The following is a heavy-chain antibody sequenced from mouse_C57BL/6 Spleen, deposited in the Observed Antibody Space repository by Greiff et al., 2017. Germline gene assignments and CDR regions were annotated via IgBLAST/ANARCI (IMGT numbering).Heavy chain of an antibody. D-gene: IGHD3-2*02. Sequence: EVMLVESGGGLVKPGGSLKLSCAASGFTFSDYGMHWVRQAPEKGLEWVAYISSGSSTIYYADTVKGRFTISRDKAKNTLFLQMTSLRSEATAMYYCASETAQATFAYWGQGTLVMVSA. CDR1: GFTFSDYG. V-gene: IGHV5-17*01. J-gene: IGHJ3*01. CDR3: ASETAQATFAY. CDR2: ISSGSSTI.